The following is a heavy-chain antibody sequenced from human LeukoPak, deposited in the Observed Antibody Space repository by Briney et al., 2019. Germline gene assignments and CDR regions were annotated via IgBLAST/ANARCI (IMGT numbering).Heavy chain of an antibody. CDR2: ISYDGSNK. J-gene: IGHJ4*02. Sequence: PGGSLRLSCAASGFTFSSYGMHWVRQAPGKGLEWVAVISYDGSNKYYADSVKGRFTISRDNSKNTLYLQMNSLRAEDTAVYYCAKDLGYYDSSGYTWGQGTLVTVSS. V-gene: IGHV3-30*18. CDR3: AKDLGYYDSSGYT. D-gene: IGHD3-22*01. CDR1: GFTFSSYG.